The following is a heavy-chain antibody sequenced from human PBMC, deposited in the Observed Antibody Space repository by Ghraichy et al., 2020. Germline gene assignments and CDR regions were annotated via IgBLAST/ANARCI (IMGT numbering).Heavy chain of an antibody. Sequence: GGSLRLYCTASGFTFSNYWMGWVRQAPGKGLEWVANIKQDGSEKHYVGSVEGRFTISRDNAKNSVYLQMNSLRAEDTAVYYCARAAYYYDRSDYWGRGTLVTVSS. CDR2: IKQDGSEK. D-gene: IGHD3-22*01. CDR3: ARAAYYYDRSDY. V-gene: IGHV3-7*01. J-gene: IGHJ4*02. CDR1: GFTFSNYW.